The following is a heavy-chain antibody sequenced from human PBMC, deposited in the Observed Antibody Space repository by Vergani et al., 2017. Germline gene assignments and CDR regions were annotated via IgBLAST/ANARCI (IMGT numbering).Heavy chain of an antibody. Sequence: VQLVESGGGLVQPSGTLSLTCAVSGGSISSSNWWSWVRQPPGEGLEWIGEIYHSGSTNYNPSLKSRVTISVDKSKNQFSLKLSSVTAADTAVYYCATTYYYDSSGSDMGAFDIWGQGTMVTVSS. J-gene: IGHJ3*02. V-gene: IGHV4-4*02. CDR1: GGSISSSNW. D-gene: IGHD3-22*01. CDR3: ATTYYYDSSGSDMGAFDI. CDR2: IYHSGST.